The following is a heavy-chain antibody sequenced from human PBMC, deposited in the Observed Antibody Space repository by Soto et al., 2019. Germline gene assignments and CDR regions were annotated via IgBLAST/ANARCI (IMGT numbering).Heavy chain of an antibody. Sequence: GGTLRLSSAASAFTFSDYAMHWVRHAPGKGQERVAVVSHDGRNTHYADSVKGRFSISRDSSKNTVSLEMSSLRAEDTAVYYCAKGGRQWLVTSDFNYWGQGALVTVSS. J-gene: IGHJ4*02. CDR1: AFTFSDYA. CDR3: AKGGRQWLVTSDFNY. CDR2: VSHDGRNT. D-gene: IGHD6-19*01. V-gene: IGHV3-30*08.